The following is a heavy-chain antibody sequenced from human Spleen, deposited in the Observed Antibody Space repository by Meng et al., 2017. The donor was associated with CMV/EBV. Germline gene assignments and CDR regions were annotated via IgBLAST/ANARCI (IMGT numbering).Heavy chain of an antibody. V-gene: IGHV1-69*05. Sequence: SVKVSCKASGGTFRSYAISWVRQAPGQGLEWMGGIIPIFGTSNYAQKFQDRVTITTDESTSTAYMELSSLRSEDTAVYYCARYIPAAPGPAGYYGMDVWGQGTTVTVSS. D-gene: IGHD6-13*01. CDR1: GGTFRSYA. CDR2: IIPIFGTS. CDR3: ARYIPAAPGPAGYYGMDV. J-gene: IGHJ6*02.